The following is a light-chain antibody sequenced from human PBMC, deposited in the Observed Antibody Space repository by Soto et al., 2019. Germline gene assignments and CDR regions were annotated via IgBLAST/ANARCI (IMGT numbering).Light chain of an antibody. Sequence: EIVMTQSPATLSVSPGERATLSCRASQSVSSNLAWYQQKPGQAPGLLIYGASTRATGIPARFSGSGSGTVFTLTSSRLQSEDSAVYYCQQNNNWPIFGPGTKVDIK. CDR3: QQNNNWPI. V-gene: IGKV3-15*01. J-gene: IGKJ3*01. CDR1: QSVSSN. CDR2: GAS.